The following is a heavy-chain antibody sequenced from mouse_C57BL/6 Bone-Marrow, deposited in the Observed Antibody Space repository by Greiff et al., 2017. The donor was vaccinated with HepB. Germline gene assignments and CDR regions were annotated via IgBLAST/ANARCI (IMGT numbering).Heavy chain of an antibody. V-gene: IGHV5-6*01. Sequence: EVKLVESGGDLVKPGGSLKLSCAASGFTFSSYGMSWVRQTPDKRLEWVATISSGGSYTYYPDSVKGRFTISRDNSKNTLYLQMSSLKSEDTAMYYCARQRGFKGFADWGPGTLVTVSA. D-gene: IGHD3-1*01. CDR3: ARQRGFKGFAD. J-gene: IGHJ3*01. CDR1: GFTFSSYG. CDR2: ISSGGSYT.